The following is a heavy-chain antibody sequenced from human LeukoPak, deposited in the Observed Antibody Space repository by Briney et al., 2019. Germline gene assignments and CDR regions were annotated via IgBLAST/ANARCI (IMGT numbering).Heavy chain of an antibody. CDR3: AKDSEVKKDPNYFDY. CDR1: GFTFSSYA. V-gene: IGHV3-23*01. CDR2: ISGSGGST. J-gene: IGHJ4*02. D-gene: IGHD1-26*01. Sequence: GGSLRLSCAASGFTFSSYAMSWVRQAPGKGLECVSAISGSGGSTYYADSVKGRFTISRDNSKNTLYLQMHSLRAEDTAVYYCAKDSEVKKDPNYFDYWGLGTLVTVSS.